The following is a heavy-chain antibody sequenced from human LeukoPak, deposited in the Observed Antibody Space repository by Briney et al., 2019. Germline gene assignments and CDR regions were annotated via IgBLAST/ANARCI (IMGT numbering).Heavy chain of an antibody. CDR3: ARVWWELPQGFDY. V-gene: IGHV3-48*03. CDR1: GFTFSSYE. CDR2: ISTSGSTK. Sequence: GGSLRLSCAASGFTFSSYEVNWVHQAPGKGLEWISQISTSGSTKTYADSVKGRFTISRDKAKNSLYLQMNDLRAEDTAIYYCARVWWELPQGFDYWGQGTLVTVSS. D-gene: IGHD1-26*01. J-gene: IGHJ4*02.